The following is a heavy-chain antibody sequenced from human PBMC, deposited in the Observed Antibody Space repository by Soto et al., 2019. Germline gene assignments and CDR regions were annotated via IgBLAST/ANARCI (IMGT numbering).Heavy chain of an antibody. CDR2: IYYSGST. CDR1: GGSISSYY. Sequence: ASETLSLTRTVSGGSISSYYWSWIRQPPGKGLEWIGYIYYSGSTNYNPSLKSRVTISVDTSKNQFSLKLSSVTAADTAVYYCARELRTYDAFDIWGQGTMVTVSS. CDR3: ARELRTYDAFDI. V-gene: IGHV4-59*01. J-gene: IGHJ3*02. D-gene: IGHD4-17*01.